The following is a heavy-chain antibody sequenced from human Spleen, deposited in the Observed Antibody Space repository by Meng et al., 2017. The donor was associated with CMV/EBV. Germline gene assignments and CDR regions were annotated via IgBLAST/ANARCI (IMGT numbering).Heavy chain of an antibody. CDR2: ISGSGGST. V-gene: IGHV3-23*01. Sequence: GESLKISCAASGFTFSSYEMNWVRQAPGKGLEWVSAISGSGGSTYYADSVKGRFTISRDNSKNTLYLQMNSLRAEDTAVYYCAKDRQEYSYGYGPPEDYWGQGTLVTVSS. CDR3: AKDRQEYSYGYGPPEDY. J-gene: IGHJ4*02. CDR1: GFTFSSYE. D-gene: IGHD5-18*01.